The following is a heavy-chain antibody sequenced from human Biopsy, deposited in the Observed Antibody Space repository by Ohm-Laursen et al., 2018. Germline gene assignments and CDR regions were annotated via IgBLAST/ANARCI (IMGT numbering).Heavy chain of an antibody. CDR1: GDSVSSNSAA. CDR2: TYYRSKWYN. J-gene: IGHJ5*02. V-gene: IGHV6-1*01. D-gene: IGHD1-1*01. CDR3: ARETPTGIPFNWFDP. Sequence: QTLSLTCAISGDSVSSNSAAWNWIRQSPSRGLEWLGRTYYRSKWYNDYAVFVKSRITINSDTSKNQFSLQLNSVTPEDTAVYYCARETPTGIPFNWFDPWGQGTLVTVSS.